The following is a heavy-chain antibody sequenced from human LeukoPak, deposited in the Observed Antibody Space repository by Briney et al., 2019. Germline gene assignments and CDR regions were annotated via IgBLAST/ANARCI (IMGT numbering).Heavy chain of an antibody. CDR1: GGSISSYY. J-gene: IGHJ5*02. V-gene: IGHV4-59*01. CDR2: ISDSGST. D-gene: IGHD3-16*01. Sequence: SETLSLTCTVSGGSISSYYWSWIRQPPGKGLEWIGYISDSGSTSYNPSLKSRVTISVDTSKNQFSLKLSSMTAADTAVYYCARVSWPGRGSRFDPWGQGTLVTVSS. CDR3: ARVSWPGRGSRFDP.